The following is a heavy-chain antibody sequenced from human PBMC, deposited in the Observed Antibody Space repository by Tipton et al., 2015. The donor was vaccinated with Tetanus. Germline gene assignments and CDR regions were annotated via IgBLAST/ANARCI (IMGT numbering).Heavy chain of an antibody. Sequence: GSLRLSCAVSGFTVSNSHTSWVRQAPGKGLEWVSGISGSGASTHYADSVTGRFIISRDNSNNTLFLQMNFLRVEDTATYYCMYGGSRRLDFWGQGTRVTVSS. CDR2: ISGSGAST. J-gene: IGHJ4*02. CDR1: GFTVSNSH. V-gene: IGHV3-23*01. CDR3: MYGGSRRLDF. D-gene: IGHD4/OR15-4a*01.